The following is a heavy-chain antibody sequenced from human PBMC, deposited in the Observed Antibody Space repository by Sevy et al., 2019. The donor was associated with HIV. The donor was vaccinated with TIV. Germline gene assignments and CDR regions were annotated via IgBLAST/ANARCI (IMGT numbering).Heavy chain of an antibody. CDR2: IIPIFGTA. CDR1: GGTFSSYA. J-gene: IGHJ4*02. D-gene: IGHD4-17*01. V-gene: IGHV1-69*13. CDR3: ARGAAFRTTTVTTEGYFDY. Sequence: SVKVSCKASGGTFSSYAISWVRQAPGQGLEWMGGIIPIFGTANYAQKFQGRVTITADESTSTAYMELSSLRSEDTAVYYCARGAAFRTTTVTTEGYFDYWGQGTLVTVSS.